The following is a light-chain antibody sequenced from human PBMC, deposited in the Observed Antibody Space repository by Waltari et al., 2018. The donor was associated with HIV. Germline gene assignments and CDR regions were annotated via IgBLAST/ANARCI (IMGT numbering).Light chain of an antibody. CDR1: DIGSYS. Sequence: SLVLTQAPSVSVAPGKTAQITCGGNDIGSYSVHWYQHMPGQAPVLVVYYNRDRPSGIPGRFSGSNSGNTATLTITRVEVGDEGDYYCQVWDTSSSVIFGGGTKLTVI. V-gene: IGLV3-21*01. J-gene: IGLJ2*01. CDR2: YNR. CDR3: QVWDTSSSVI.